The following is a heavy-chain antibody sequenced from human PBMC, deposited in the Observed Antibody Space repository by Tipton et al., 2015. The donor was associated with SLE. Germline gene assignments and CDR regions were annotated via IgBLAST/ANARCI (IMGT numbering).Heavy chain of an antibody. CDR1: GGSISSSSYY. CDR3: ARDPGRWFDP. Sequence: LRLSCTVSGGSISSSSYYWGWIRQPPGKGLEWIGSIYYSGSTYYNPSLKSRVTISVDMSKNQFSLKLTSVTAADTAVYYCARDPGRWFDPWGQGTLVTVSS. J-gene: IGHJ5*02. CDR2: IYYSGST. V-gene: IGHV4-39*07.